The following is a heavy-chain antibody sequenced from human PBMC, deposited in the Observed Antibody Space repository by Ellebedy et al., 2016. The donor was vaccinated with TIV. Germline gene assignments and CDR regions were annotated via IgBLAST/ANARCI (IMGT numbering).Heavy chain of an antibody. D-gene: IGHD7-27*01. V-gene: IGHV3-53*01. Sequence: GESLKISCAASGFNVSSNYMSWVRQAPGKGLEWVSVIYSGGSTYYADSVKGRFTISRDNAKNSLYLQMNSLRDEDTAVYYCARDLGYGMDVWGQGTTVTVSS. CDR3: ARDLGYGMDV. J-gene: IGHJ6*02. CDR2: IYSGGST. CDR1: GFNVSSNY.